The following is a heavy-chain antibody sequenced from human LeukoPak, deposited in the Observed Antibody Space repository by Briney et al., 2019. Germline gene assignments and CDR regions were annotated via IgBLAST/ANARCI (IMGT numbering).Heavy chain of an antibody. D-gene: IGHD6-13*01. CDR1: GGSISSGSYY. CDR2: IYYSGST. V-gene: IGHV4-39*01. Sequence: PSETLSLTCTVSGGSISSGSYYWGWIRQPPGKGLEWIGSIYYSGSTYYNPSLKSRVTISVDTSKNQFSLKLSSVTAADTAVYYCARLGWAAAGSFDYWGQGTLVTVSS. J-gene: IGHJ4*02. CDR3: ARLGWAAAGSFDY.